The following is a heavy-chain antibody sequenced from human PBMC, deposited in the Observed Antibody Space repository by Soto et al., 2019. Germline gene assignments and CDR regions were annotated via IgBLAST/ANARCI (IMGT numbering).Heavy chain of an antibody. V-gene: IGHV3-23*01. Sequence: EVHLLESGGGLVQPGGSLRLSCAGSGFSFSSYAMSWVRQGPEKGLEWASALSDSGVSPYYAASVKGRFTISRDNSKNMLYLQMDSLRVEDTALYYCAKMTSDSYGRNYGMDVWGQGTTVTVSS. J-gene: IGHJ6*02. CDR2: LSDSGVSP. CDR1: GFSFSSYA. CDR3: AKMTSDSYGRNYGMDV. D-gene: IGHD5-18*01.